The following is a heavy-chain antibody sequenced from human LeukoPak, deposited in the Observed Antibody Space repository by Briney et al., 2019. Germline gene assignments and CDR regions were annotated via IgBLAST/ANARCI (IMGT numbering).Heavy chain of an antibody. Sequence: GASLKVSCKPSGYTFTVYYLHCVRQAPGQGLEWMVWINPNTGATIYAEKFQGRVTMSRDTFIDTAYMVMRSLGCDDTAVYYCARDRVGSGWPRPWYFEFWGQGTLITVSS. V-gene: IGHV1-2*02. J-gene: IGHJ4*02. CDR1: GYTFTVYY. CDR3: ARDRVGSGWPRPWYFEF. D-gene: IGHD6-19*01. CDR2: INPNTGAT.